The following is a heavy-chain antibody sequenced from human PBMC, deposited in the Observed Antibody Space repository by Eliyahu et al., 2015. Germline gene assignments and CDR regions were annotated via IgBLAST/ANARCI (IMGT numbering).Heavy chain of an antibody. CDR3: ARDDGAYCSGTGCFHHWLDP. V-gene: IGHV1-46*01. J-gene: IGHJ5*02. CDR2: IHPGGGGT. CDR1: RXTFTSYY. D-gene: IGHD2-2*01. Sequence: QVLLVQSGAEVKEPGASVRVSCEGPRXTFTSYYIHGVRQAPGPGXEWMGIIHPGGGGTSYAEKFRGRITMTRDTSTSTVYMELSGLRPEDTAVYYCARDDGAYCSGTGCFHHWLDPWGQGTLVTVSS.